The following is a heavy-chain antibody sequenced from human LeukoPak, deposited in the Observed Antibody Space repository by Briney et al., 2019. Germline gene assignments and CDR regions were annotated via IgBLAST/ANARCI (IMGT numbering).Heavy chain of an antibody. Sequence: VSLNISCKGSGYSVTRYLIGWVRHMPGKGLEWMGIIFSGDFDTNYSPSFQGQVTISVDKSNSPAYLQWSSLKAADTAMYYCARDGSGNYGDYVGYWGQGTLVTVSS. CDR2: IFSGDFDT. V-gene: IGHV5-51*01. J-gene: IGHJ4*02. CDR1: GYSVTRYL. CDR3: ARDGSGNYGDYVGY. D-gene: IGHD4-17*01.